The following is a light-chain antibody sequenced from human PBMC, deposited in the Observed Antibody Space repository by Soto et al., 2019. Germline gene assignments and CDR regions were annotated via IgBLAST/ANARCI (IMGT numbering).Light chain of an antibody. V-gene: IGKV4-1*01. CDR1: QSVLHSSTNKNY. Sequence: DIVMTQSPDSLAVSLGERATINCKSSQSVLHSSTNKNYLAWYQQKPGQSPHLLIYWASARESGVPDRFSGSGSGKDFPLTISSLQAEDVAVYYCQQYYSIPWTFGQGTKVEIK. J-gene: IGKJ1*01. CDR2: WAS. CDR3: QQYYSIPWT.